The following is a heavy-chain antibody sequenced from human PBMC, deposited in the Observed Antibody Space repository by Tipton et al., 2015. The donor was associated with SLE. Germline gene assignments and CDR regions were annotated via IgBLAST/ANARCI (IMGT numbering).Heavy chain of an antibody. V-gene: IGHV3-53*04. J-gene: IGHJ2*01. CDR2: IYAGGST. D-gene: IGHD3-10*01. Sequence: VQLVQSGGGLVQPGGSLRLSCAASTFTISSNYMTWVRQAPGKGLEWVSVIYAGGSTYYADSVKGRFTISRDNSKNTLYLQMNSLRPEDTAVYYCASRYGSGSYSLDIWGRGTLATVSS. CDR3: ASRYGSGSYSLDI. CDR1: TFTISSNY.